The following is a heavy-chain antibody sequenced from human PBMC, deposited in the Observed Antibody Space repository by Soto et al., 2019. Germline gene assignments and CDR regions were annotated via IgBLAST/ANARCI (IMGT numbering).Heavy chain of an antibody. Sequence: QLQLQESGPGLVKPSETLSLTCTVSGGSISSSSFHWGWIRQPPGKGLEWIGSIYYSGSTYYSPSLKRRVTISVDTSKNQFSLKLSSVTAADTAVYYCARRERAAGTDWWVDPWGQGTLVTVSS. CDR3: ARRERAAGTDWWVDP. D-gene: IGHD6-13*01. CDR2: IYYSGST. CDR1: GGSISSSSFH. V-gene: IGHV4-39*01. J-gene: IGHJ5*02.